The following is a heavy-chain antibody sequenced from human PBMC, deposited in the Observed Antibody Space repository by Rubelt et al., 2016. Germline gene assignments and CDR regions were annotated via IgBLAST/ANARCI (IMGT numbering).Heavy chain of an antibody. CDR3: ATGWMITNLDH. J-gene: IGHJ4*02. Sequence: QVQLQESGPGLVKPSETLSLTCTVSGASINTNYCTWIRQSPGEGLEWIGYFLYSGSTNFNPSLRSRATISLDTSKNQFSLRLSSVTAADTAVYYCATGWMITNLDHWGQGTLVAVSS. D-gene: IGHD3-16*01. V-gene: IGHV4-59*12. CDR2: FLYSGST. CDR1: GASINTNY.